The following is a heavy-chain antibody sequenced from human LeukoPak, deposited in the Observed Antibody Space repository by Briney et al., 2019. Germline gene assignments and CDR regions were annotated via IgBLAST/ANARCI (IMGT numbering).Heavy chain of an antibody. D-gene: IGHD1-26*01. CDR2: ISSSSSYI. CDR3: ARVGGSYSLDY. J-gene: IGHJ4*02. V-gene: IGHV3-21*01. CDR1: GFTFSSYG. Sequence: GGSLTLSCAASGFTFSSYGMNWVRQAPGKGLEWVSSISSSSSYIYYADSVKGRFTISRDNAKNSLYLQMNSLRAEDTAVYYCARVGGSYSLDYWGQGTLVTVSS.